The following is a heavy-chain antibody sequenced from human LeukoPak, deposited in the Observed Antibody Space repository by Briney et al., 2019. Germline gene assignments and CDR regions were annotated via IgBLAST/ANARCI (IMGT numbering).Heavy chain of an antibody. CDR3: ARGHNWNDKGAFDI. CDR1: GFTVSSNY. J-gene: IGHJ3*02. D-gene: IGHD1-1*01. V-gene: IGHV3-53*01. CDR2: IYSGGST. Sequence: GGSLRLSCAASGFTVSSNYMSWVRQAPGKGLEWVSSIYSGGSTYYADSVKGRFTISRDSSKNTLYLQMSSLRAEDTAVYYCARGHNWNDKGAFDIWGQGTMVTVSS.